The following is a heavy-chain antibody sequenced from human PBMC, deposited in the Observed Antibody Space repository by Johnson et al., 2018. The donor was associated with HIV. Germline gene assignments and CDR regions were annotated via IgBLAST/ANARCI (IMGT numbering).Heavy chain of an antibody. D-gene: IGHD6-6*01. CDR1: GFTFSSYA. V-gene: IGHV3-23*04. J-gene: IGHJ3*02. CDR3: ARDLAIGGRTDAFDI. Sequence: VQLVESGGGLVKPGGSLRLSCAASGFTFSSYAMSWVRQAPGKGLAWVSAISGSGGSTYYAYYVKGRFTISRDNAKNSLYLQMSSLRAEDTAVYYCARDLAIGGRTDAFDIWGQGTMVTVSS. CDR2: ISGSGGST.